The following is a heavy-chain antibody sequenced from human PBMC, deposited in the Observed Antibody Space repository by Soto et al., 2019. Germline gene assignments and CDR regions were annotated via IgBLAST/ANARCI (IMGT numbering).Heavy chain of an antibody. CDR3: TTPKYYYDSSGYYYALEDY. V-gene: IGHV3-15*07. Sequence: GGSLRLSCAASGFTFSNAWMNWVRQAPGKGLEWVGRIKSKTDGGTTDYAAPVKGRFTISRDDSKNTLYLQMNSLKTEDTAVYYCTTPKYYYDSSGYYYALEDYWGQGTLVTVSS. CDR1: GFTFSNAW. CDR2: IKSKTDGGTT. J-gene: IGHJ4*02. D-gene: IGHD3-22*01.